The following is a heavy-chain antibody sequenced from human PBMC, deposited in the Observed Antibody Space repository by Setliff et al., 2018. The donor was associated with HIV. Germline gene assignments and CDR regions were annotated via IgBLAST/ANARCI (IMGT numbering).Heavy chain of an antibody. CDR2: IYYDGTT. CDR3: ARQRFRDNGPPVPLDP. D-gene: IGHD2-8*01. J-gene: IGHJ5*02. CDR1: DGSISSDY. Sequence: SETLSLTCSVSDGSISSDYWSWIRQPPGKGLEWIGYIYYDGTTNYKPSLKSRVTISVDTSKQQFSLEVSSVTAADTAVYYCARQRFRDNGPPVPLDPWGQGILVTVSS. V-gene: IGHV4-59*01.